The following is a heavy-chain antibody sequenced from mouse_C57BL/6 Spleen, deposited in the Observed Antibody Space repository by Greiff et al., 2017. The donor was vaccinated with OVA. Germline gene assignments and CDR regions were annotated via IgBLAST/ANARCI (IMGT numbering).Heavy chain of an antibody. CDR3: ARRTEYYFDY. CDR1: GFTFSSYT. J-gene: IGHJ2*01. Sequence: EVQGVESGGDLVKPGGSLKLSCAASGFTFSSYTMSWVRQTPEKRLEWVATISGGGGNTYYPDSVKGRFTISRDNAKNTLYLQMSSLRSEDTALYYCARRTEYYFDYWGQGTTLTVSS. CDR2: ISGGGGNT. V-gene: IGHV5-9*01.